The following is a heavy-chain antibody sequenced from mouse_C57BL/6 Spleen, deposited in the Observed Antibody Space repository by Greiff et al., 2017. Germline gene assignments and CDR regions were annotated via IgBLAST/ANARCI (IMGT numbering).Heavy chain of an antibody. CDR3: ARAENYYGSVWFAY. CDR1: GYTFTSYW. Sequence: QVQLQQSGAELVKPGASVKLSCKASGYTFTSYWMHWVKQRPGQGLEWIGMIHPNSGSTNYNEKFKSKATLTVDKSSSTAYMQLSSLTSEDSAVYYCARAENYYGSVWFAYWGQGTLVTVSA. V-gene: IGHV1-64*01. J-gene: IGHJ3*01. D-gene: IGHD1-1*01. CDR2: IHPNSGST.